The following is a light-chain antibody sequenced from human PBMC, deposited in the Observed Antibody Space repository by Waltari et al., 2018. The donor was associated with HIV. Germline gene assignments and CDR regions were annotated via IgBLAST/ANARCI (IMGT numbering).Light chain of an antibody. Sequence: QSVLTQPPSVSGAPGQRVTISCTGSSSNIGAGYDVHWYQQLPGPAPKRLVYGNSNRPSGVPDRVSGSKSGTSASLASTGLQAEDEADYYGQSYDSSLGEVFGGGTKLTVL. CDR2: GNS. J-gene: IGLJ2*01. V-gene: IGLV1-40*01. CDR1: SSNIGAGYD. CDR3: QSYDSSLGEV.